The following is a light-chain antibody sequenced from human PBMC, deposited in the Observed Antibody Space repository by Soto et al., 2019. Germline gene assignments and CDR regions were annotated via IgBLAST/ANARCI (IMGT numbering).Light chain of an antibody. V-gene: IGKV3-20*01. Sequence: EIVMTQSPATLSVSPGERATLSCRASQSVSSNLAWYQQKPGQAPRLLIYAASSRATGIPDRFSGSGSGTDFTLTIHGLEPEDFVVYYCQQYGYSPITSGQGTRLDIK. CDR1: QSVSSN. CDR2: AAS. J-gene: IGKJ5*01. CDR3: QQYGYSPIT.